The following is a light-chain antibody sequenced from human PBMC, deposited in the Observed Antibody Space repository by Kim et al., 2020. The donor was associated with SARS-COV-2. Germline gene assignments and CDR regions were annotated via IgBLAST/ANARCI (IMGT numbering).Light chain of an antibody. J-gene: IGKJ5*01. V-gene: IGKV3-20*01. CDR3: QHYGTSPIT. CDR2: GAF. Sequence: CPGERATLSGRAGQTVSSTYLGWYRQKPGQAPSLIIYGAFNRATGIPDRFSGSGSGTDFTLTISRLEPEDFAVYYCQHYGTSPITFGQGTRLEIK. CDR1: QTVSSTY.